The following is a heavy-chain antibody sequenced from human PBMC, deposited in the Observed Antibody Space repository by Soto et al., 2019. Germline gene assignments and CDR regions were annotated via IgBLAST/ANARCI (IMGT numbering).Heavy chain of an antibody. Sequence: GGSLRLSCAASGFTFSSYWMSWVRQAPGKGLEWVANIKQDGSEKYYVDSVKGRFTISRDNAKNSLYLQMNSLRAEDTAVYYCARDTLFSGWNLDYWGQGTLVTVSS. V-gene: IGHV3-7*01. CDR3: ARDTLFSGWNLDY. D-gene: IGHD6-19*01. J-gene: IGHJ4*02. CDR1: GFTFSSYW. CDR2: IKQDGSEK.